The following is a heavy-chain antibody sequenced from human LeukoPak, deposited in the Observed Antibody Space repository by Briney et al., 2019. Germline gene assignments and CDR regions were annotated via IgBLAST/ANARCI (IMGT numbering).Heavy chain of an antibody. Sequence: SETLSLTCTVSGGSISSYYWSWIRQPPGKGLEWIGYIYYSGSTNYNPSLKSRVTISVDTSKNQFSLKLSSVTAADTAVYYCARVGTFSSSWYSSNWFDPWGQGTLVTFSS. J-gene: IGHJ5*02. D-gene: IGHD6-13*01. V-gene: IGHV4-59*01. CDR3: ARVGTFSSSWYSSNWFDP. CDR2: IYYSGST. CDR1: GGSISSYY.